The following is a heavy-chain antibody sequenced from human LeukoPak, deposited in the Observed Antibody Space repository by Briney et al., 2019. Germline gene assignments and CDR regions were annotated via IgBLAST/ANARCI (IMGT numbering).Heavy chain of an antibody. CDR3: ASDYPRQYFYMDV. J-gene: IGHJ6*03. CDR1: GFTFSSYS. Sequence: GGSLRLSCAASGFTFSSYSMNWVRQAPGKGLEWVSYISGSSSSISYADSVKGRFTISRDNSKNTLYLQMNSLRAEDTAVYYCASDYPRQYFYMDVWGKGTTVTVSS. CDR2: ISGSSSSI. V-gene: IGHV3-48*01.